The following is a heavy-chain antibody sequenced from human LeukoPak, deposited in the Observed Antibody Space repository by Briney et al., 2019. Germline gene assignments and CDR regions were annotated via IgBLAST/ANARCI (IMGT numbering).Heavy chain of an antibody. V-gene: IGHV1-2*02. Sequence: ASVKVSCKASGYTFTGYYMHWVRQAPGQGLEWMGWINPNSGGTNYAQKFQGRVTMTRDMSTSTVYMELSSLRSEDTAVYYCAREYSGYDHGHFDYWGQGTLVTVSS. J-gene: IGHJ4*02. CDR2: INPNSGGT. CDR1: GYTFTGYY. D-gene: IGHD5-12*01. CDR3: AREYSGYDHGHFDY.